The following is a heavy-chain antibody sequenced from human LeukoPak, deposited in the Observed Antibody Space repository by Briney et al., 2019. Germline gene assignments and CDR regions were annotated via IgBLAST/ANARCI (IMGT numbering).Heavy chain of an antibody. CDR2: MNPNSGNT. D-gene: IGHD6-13*01. Sequence: ASVKVSCKASGYTFTSYDINWVRQATGQGLEWMGWMNPNSGNTGYAQKFQGRVTMTRNTSISTAYMELSSLRSEDTAVYYCARGSGYSSSWPNNYYYYMDVWGKGTTVTISS. V-gene: IGHV1-8*01. CDR1: GYTFTSYD. J-gene: IGHJ6*03. CDR3: ARGSGYSSSWPNNYYYYMDV.